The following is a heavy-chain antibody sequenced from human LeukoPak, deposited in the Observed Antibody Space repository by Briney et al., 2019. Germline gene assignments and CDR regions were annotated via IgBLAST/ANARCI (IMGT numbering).Heavy chain of an antibody. CDR3: VMTAGRAAATDH. J-gene: IGHJ1*01. CDR1: GFTPRFSFSDYY. CDR2: ISNSGNTI. Sequence: GGSLRLSCAASGFTPRFSFSDYYMSWIRQAPGKGLEWLSFISNSGNTIHYADSVRGRFTISRDNAKNSLYLQMNSLRVDDTATYYCVMTAGRAAATDHSGQGALVTVSS. V-gene: IGHV3-11*04.